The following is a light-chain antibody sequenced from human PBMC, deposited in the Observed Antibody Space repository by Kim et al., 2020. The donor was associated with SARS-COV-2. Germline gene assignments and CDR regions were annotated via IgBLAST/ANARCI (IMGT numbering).Light chain of an antibody. V-gene: IGLV6-57*03. CDR3: QSYDSSNLV. CDR2: EDN. CDR1: SGSIASNY. J-gene: IGLJ3*02. Sequence: GKKVTLSCTRSSGSIASNYVQWYQQRPGSAPTTVIYEDNQRPSGVPDRFSGSIDSSSNSASLTISGLKTEDEADYYCQSYDSSNLVFGGGTQLTVL.